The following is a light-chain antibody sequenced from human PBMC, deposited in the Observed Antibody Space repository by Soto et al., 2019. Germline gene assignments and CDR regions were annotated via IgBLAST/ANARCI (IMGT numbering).Light chain of an antibody. CDR2: DAS. V-gene: IGKV3-15*01. CDR3: QQYNNWAPIT. J-gene: IGKJ5*01. CDR1: QSLRSS. Sequence: TLSPITLSVSLGERATLSCRASQSLRSSLAWYQQKPGQAPRLLIYDASTRATGIPARFSGSGSGTEFTLTISSLQSADFAVYYCQQYNNWAPITFGQGTRAEI.